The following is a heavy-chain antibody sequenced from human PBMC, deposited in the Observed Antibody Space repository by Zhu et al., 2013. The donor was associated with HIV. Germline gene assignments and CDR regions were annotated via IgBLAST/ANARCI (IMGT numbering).Heavy chain of an antibody. CDR2: IIPIFGTA. Sequence: QVQLVQSEAEVKKPGSSVKVSCKASGGTFSNYAISWVRQAPGQGLQWVGGIIPIFGTADYTQKFQGRLTITADESTSTGYMELSSLTSEDTAVYYCARGTLRDSLGLPVVPAAIHGDFYYDMDVWGQGTTVTVSS. V-gene: IGHV1-69*01. D-gene: IGHD2-2*02. CDR3: ARGTLRDSLGLPVVPAAIHGDFYYDMDV. CDR1: GGTFSNYA. J-gene: IGHJ6*02.